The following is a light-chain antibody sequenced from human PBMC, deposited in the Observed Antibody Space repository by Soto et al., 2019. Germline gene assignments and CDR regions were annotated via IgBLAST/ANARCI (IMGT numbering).Light chain of an antibody. Sequence: QAVVTQPPSVSGTPGQRVIISCSGSSSNIGSNAVNWYQQLPGTAPKLLMASSNQRPSGVPDRFSGPKSGTSASLAISGLQSEDEADYYCATWDDSLNGVVFGGGTQLTVL. CDR1: SSNIGSNA. CDR3: ATWDDSLNGVV. V-gene: IGLV1-44*01. J-gene: IGLJ2*01. CDR2: SSN.